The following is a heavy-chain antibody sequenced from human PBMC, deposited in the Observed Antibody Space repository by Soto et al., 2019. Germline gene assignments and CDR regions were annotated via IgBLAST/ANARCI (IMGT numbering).Heavy chain of an antibody. D-gene: IGHD1-1*01. Sequence: QVQLVQSGAEVKKPGASVKVSCKASAYTFTSYDINWVRQTTGQGLEWMGWMNPNSGNTGYAQKFQGRVTMTRNTSISTAYMELTSRTSEDTALYYCAIGTRTHDSWGQGTLVTVSS. V-gene: IGHV1-8*01. J-gene: IGHJ4*02. CDR2: MNPNSGNT. CDR1: AYTFTSYD. CDR3: AIGTRTHDS.